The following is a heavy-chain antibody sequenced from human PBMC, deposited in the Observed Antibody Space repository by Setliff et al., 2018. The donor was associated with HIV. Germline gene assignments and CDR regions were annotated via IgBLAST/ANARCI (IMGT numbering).Heavy chain of an antibody. CDR1: GFTLSYYS. CDR3: ARGAYSSSWYRRGLAMSVDY. J-gene: IGHJ4*02. V-gene: IGHV3-48*04. D-gene: IGHD6-13*01. CDR2: IGSGGSPI. Sequence: PGGSLRLSCAASGFTLSYYSMNWVRQAPGKGLQWISYIGSGGSPIYYADSVKGRFTISRDNANNSVYLQMNSLRAEDTAVYYCARGAYSSSWYRRGLAMSVDYWGLGTLVTVSS.